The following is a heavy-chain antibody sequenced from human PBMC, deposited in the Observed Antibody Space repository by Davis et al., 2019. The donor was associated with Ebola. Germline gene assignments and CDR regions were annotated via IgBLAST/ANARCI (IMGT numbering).Heavy chain of an antibody. D-gene: IGHD3-3*01. CDR1: GGSISSYH. J-gene: IGHJ5*02. V-gene: IGHV4-59*08. CDR2: IYYSGNT. CDR3: ARQGWSGYSLRHWLDP. Sequence: SETLSLTCTVSGGSISSYHWTWIRQPPGKGLEWIGYIYYSGNTNYSPSLKSRITISVDTSKNQFSLKLRSVTAADTAVYYCARQGWSGYSLRHWLDPWGRGTLVTVSS.